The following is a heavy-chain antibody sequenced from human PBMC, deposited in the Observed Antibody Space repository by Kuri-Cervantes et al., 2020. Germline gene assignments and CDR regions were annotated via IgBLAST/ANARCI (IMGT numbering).Heavy chain of an antibody. J-gene: IGHJ4*02. CDR3: ATDQGEY. Sequence: ASVKVSCKASGYTFTSYYMHWVRQAPGQGLEWMGIINPSGGSTSYAQKFQGRVTMTEDTSTDTAYMELSSLRSEDTAVYYCATDQGEYWGQGTLVTVSS. CDR2: INPSGGST. CDR1: GYTFTSYY. V-gene: IGHV1-46*01.